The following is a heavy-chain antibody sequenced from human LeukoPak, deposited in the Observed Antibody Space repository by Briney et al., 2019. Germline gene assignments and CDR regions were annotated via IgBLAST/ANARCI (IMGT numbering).Heavy chain of an antibody. V-gene: IGHV4-39*07. Sequence: PSETLSLTCTVSGGSISSSSYYWGWIRQPPGKGLEWIGSIYYSGSTYYDPSLKSRVTISVDTSKNQLSLKLSSVTAADTAVYYCARGRRTGSGGNSNNWFDPWGQGTLVTVSS. CDR1: GGSISSSSYY. CDR2: IYYSGST. CDR3: ARGRRTGSGGNSNNWFDP. J-gene: IGHJ5*02. D-gene: IGHD4-23*01.